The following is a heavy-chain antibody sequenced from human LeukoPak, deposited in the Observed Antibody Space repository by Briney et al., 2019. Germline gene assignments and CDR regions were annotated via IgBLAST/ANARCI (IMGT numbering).Heavy chain of an antibody. J-gene: IGHJ4*02. CDR2: IYYSGST. D-gene: IGHD3-10*01. Sequence: SETLSLTCTVSGGSISSYYWTWIRQPPGKGLEWIGYIYYSGSTNYNPSLKSRVTISVDTSKNQFSLKLSSVTAADTAVYYCARGRAPRDFYYWGQGTLVTVSS. V-gene: IGHV4-59*01. CDR3: ARGRAPRDFYY. CDR1: GGSISSYY.